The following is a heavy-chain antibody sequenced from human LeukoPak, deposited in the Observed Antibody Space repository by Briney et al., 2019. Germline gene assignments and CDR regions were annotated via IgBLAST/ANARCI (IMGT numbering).Heavy chain of an antibody. Sequence: SETLSLTCAVYGGSFSGCYWSWIRQPPGKGLEWIGEINHSGSTDYNPSLKSRVTISVDTSKNQFSLKLSSVTAADTAVYYCAMNNWGLDYWGQGTLVTVSS. CDR3: AMNNWGLDY. CDR1: GGSFSGCY. D-gene: IGHD7-27*01. V-gene: IGHV4-34*01. CDR2: INHSGST. J-gene: IGHJ4*02.